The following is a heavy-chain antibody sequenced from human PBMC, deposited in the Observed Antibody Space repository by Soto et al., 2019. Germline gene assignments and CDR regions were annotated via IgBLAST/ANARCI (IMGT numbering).Heavy chain of an antibody. CDR1: GFSLSTSGVG. D-gene: IGHD3-3*01. V-gene: IGHV2-5*02. CDR2: IYWDDDK. Sequence: ESGPTLVNPTQTLTLTCTFSGFSLSTSGVGVGWIRQPSGKALEWLALIYWDDDKRYSPSLKSRLTITKDTSKNQVVLTMTNMDPVDTATYYCAHTSSITIFGVVRWFDPWGQGTLVTVSS. CDR3: AHTSSITIFGVVRWFDP. J-gene: IGHJ5*02.